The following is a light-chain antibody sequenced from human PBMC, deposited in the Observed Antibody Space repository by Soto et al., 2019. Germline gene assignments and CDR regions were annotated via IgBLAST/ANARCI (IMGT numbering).Light chain of an antibody. V-gene: IGLV2-11*01. CDR1: SSDFGGYNY. J-gene: IGLJ1*01. CDR3: CSYAGTFYV. Sequence: HSVMTQPRSVSGSPGQSVTISCTVNSSDFGGYNYVSWYQHHPGKAPKLMIYDVSERPSGVPDRFSGSKSGNTASLTISGLQAEDEADYYCCSYAGTFYVFGTGTKVTVL. CDR2: DVS.